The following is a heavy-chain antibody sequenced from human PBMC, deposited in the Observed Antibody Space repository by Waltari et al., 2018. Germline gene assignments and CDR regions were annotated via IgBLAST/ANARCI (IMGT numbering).Heavy chain of an antibody. CDR3: ARQTLGYCTSAACRRLET. J-gene: IGHJ5*02. Sequence: QVQLQESGPGLVRPSETLSLTCDVSGYFINTGFFWGWIRQPPGQGLEWIGNIYHDRTTYHNPTLKHRLMISLDTTRNQFSLRLNFVDVADTAVYYCARQTLGYCTSAACRRLETWGQGILVTVSS. D-gene: IGHD2-2*03. CDR1: GYFINTGFF. V-gene: IGHV4-38-2*01. CDR2: IYHDRTT.